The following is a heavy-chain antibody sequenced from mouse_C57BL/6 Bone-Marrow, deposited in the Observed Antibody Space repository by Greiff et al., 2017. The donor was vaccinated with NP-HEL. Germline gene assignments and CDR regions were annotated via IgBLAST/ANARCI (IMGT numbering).Heavy chain of an antibody. CDR2: IRLKSDNYAT. J-gene: IGHJ3*01. Sequence: DVKLVESGGGLVQPGGSMKLSCVASGFTFSNYWMNWVRQSPEKGLEWVAQIRLKSDNYATHYAESVKGRFTISRDDSKSSVYLQMNNLRAEDTGIYYCTGYGNYWFAYWGQGTLVTVSA. CDR3: TGYGNYWFAY. D-gene: IGHD2-1*01. V-gene: IGHV6-3*01. CDR1: GFTFSNYW.